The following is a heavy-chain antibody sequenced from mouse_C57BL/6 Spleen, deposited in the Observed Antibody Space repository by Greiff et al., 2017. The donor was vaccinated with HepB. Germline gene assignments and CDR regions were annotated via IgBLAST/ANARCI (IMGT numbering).Heavy chain of an antibody. CDR2: IDTSDSYT. Sequence: QVQLQQPGAELVIPGASVKLSCKASGYTFTSYWMHWVKQRPGQGLEWIGEIDTSDSYTNYNQKFKGKSTLTVDKSSSTAYMQLISLTSEDSAVYYGARNAGSSYGYYFDYWGQGTTLTVSS. CDR3: ARNAGSSYGYYFDY. J-gene: IGHJ2*01. CDR1: GYTFTSYW. D-gene: IGHD1-1*01. V-gene: IGHV1-69*01.